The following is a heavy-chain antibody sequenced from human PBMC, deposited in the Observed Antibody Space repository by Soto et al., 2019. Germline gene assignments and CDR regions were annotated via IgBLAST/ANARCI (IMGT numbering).Heavy chain of an antibody. J-gene: IGHJ4*02. CDR1: GFTFSTYT. CDR3: AKARRSTTNCYVPDY. V-gene: IGHV3-23*01. D-gene: IGHD2-2*01. Sequence: GGSLRLSCAASGFTFSTYTTSWVRRAPGKGLEWVSAISGSGASPSYADSVQGRFTISRDNPKRTLYLQMNNLRAEDKAVYYCAKARRSTTNCYVPDYWGQGTLVTVSS. CDR2: ISGSGASP.